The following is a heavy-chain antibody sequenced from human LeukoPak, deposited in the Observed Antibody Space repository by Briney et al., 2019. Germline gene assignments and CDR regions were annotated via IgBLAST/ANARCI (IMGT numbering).Heavy chain of an antibody. Sequence: KPSQTLSLTCTVSGGSVSSGRYYWRWIRQPPGKGLEWIGYIYHSGSTYYNPSLKSRVTISVDRPKNQFSLKLSSVTAADTAVYCCARDRPTGATDAFDIWGQGTMVTVSS. CDR2: IYHSGST. CDR1: GGSVSSGRYY. J-gene: IGHJ3*02. CDR3: ARDRPTGATDAFDI. D-gene: IGHD1-26*01. V-gene: IGHV4-30-2*01.